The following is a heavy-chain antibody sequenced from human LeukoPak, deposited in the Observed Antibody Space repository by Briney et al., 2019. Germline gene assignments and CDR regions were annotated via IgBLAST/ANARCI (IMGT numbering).Heavy chain of an antibody. CDR3: TRRYGGHSGWAGYHDS. V-gene: IGHV3-64*01. CDR2: IRSDGSST. Sequence: PGGSLRLSCVASGFSFSAYTMRWVRQAPGKGLEYVSAIRSDGSSTFYPSSVRGRFTISRDNSKSTLYLQMGSLQAEDTAVYYCTRRYGGHSGWAGYHDSWGQGTLVTVSS. J-gene: IGHJ4*02. CDR1: GFSFSAYT. D-gene: IGHD6-19*01.